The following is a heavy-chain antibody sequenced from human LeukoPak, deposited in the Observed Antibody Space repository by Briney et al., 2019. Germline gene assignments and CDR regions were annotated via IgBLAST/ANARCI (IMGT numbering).Heavy chain of an antibody. CDR3: ARDPTTVVTLTYYFYF. V-gene: IGHV4-34*01. J-gene: IGHJ4*02. D-gene: IGHD4-23*01. Sequence: SETLSLTCAVSGGSFFGSHWNWIRQSPEKGLEWIGEINHSGRTNYNPSLKSRVTISVDTSKSQFFLKLTSVTAADTAVYYCARDPTTVVTLTYYFYFWGQGTLVTVSS. CDR1: GGSFFGSH. CDR2: INHSGRT.